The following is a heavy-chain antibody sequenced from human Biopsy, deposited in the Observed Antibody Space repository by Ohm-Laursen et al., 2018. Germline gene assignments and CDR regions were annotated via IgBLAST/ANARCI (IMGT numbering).Heavy chain of an antibody. Sequence: SQTLSLTCTVSGGPISSYYWSWIRRPPGKGLQGIGYVYYTGSTDYNPSLQSRVTISVDTSKNHFSLRLRSVTPADTAIYYCARDRGYYSDRTVPGYFDLWGRGTLVTVSS. CDR2: VYYTGST. J-gene: IGHJ2*01. CDR1: GGPISSYY. CDR3: ARDRGYYSDRTVPGYFDL. D-gene: IGHD3-22*01. V-gene: IGHV4-59*01.